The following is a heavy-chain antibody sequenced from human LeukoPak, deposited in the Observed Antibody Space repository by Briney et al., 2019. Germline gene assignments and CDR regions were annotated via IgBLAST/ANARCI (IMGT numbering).Heavy chain of an antibody. CDR1: GYTFTSYD. CDR2: MNPNSGNT. CDR3: ARGVVAATFYYYMDV. Sequence: ASVKVSCKASGYTFTSYDINWVRQATGQGLEWMGWMNPNSGNTDYAQKFQGRVTITRNTSISTAYMELSSLRSEDTAVYYCARGVVAATFYYYMDVWGKGTTVTVSS. V-gene: IGHV1-8*03. J-gene: IGHJ6*03. D-gene: IGHD2-15*01.